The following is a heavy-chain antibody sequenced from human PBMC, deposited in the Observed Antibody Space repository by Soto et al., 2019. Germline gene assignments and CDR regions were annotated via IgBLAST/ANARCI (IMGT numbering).Heavy chain of an antibody. J-gene: IGHJ6*02. CDR2: ISAYNGNT. CDR3: ARARPDIVQVVGATPGYYGMDV. CDR1: GYTFTSYG. D-gene: IGHD1-26*01. V-gene: IGHV1-18*01. Sequence: VKVSCKASGYTFTSYGISWVRQAPGQGLEWMGWISAYNGNTNYAQKLQGRVTMTTDTSTSTAYMELRSLRSDDTAVYYCARARPDIVQVVGATPGYYGMDVWGQGTTVTVSS.